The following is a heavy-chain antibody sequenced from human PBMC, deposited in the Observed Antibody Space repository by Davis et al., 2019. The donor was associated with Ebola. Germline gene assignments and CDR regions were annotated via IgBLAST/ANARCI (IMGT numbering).Heavy chain of an antibody. CDR1: GFTFSSYA. V-gene: IGHV3-30*04. CDR2: ISDAGSNK. CDR3: AREGGSSGYYYYYSGMDV. D-gene: IGHD3-22*01. J-gene: IGHJ6*02. Sequence: LSLTCAASGFTFSSYAMHWVRQAPGKGLEWVAVISDAGSNKYYADSVKGRFTFSRDNSKNTLYLQMNSLRAEDTAVYYCAREGGSSGYYYYYSGMDVWGQGTTVTVSS.